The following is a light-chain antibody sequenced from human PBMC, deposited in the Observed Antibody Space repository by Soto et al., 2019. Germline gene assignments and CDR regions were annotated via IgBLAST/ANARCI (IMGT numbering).Light chain of an antibody. J-gene: IGKJ1*01. CDR1: QSLLQSNGYNY. CDR3: MQALQTLMWT. CDR2: LGS. Sequence: DIVMTQSPLSLPVTPGEPASISCRSSQSLLQSNGYNYLDWYVQKPGQSPQLLIYLGSNRASGVPDRFSGSGSGTDFTLKISRVEAEDVGVYYCMQALQTLMWTFGPGTKVEIK. V-gene: IGKV2-28*01.